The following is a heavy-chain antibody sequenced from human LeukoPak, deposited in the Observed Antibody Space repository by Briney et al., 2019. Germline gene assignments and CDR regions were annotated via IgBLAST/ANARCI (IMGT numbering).Heavy chain of an antibody. CDR2: IYHSGST. Sequence: SETLSLTCTVSGYSISSGYYWGWIRQPPGKGLEWIGSIYHSGSTYYNPSLKSRVTISVDTSKNQFSLKLSSVTAADTAVYYCARSFYSSNWYFDYWGQGTLVTVSS. CDR3: ARSFYSSNWYFDY. D-gene: IGHD6-13*01. J-gene: IGHJ4*02. CDR1: GYSISSGYY. V-gene: IGHV4-38-2*02.